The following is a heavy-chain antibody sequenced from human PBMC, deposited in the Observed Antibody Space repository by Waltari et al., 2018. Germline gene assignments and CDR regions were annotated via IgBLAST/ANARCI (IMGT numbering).Heavy chain of an antibody. V-gene: IGHV4-4*02. Sequence: QVQLQESGPGLVKPSGALSLPFAVSCGPLRRCGFWSWVRQPPGKGLEWIGDIYHSGTTNYNPSLESRVTISIDNPKNHFSLKLRSVTAADTAMYYCAREREGGIRGQYGLDVWGQGTTVTVSS. J-gene: IGHJ6*02. D-gene: IGHD3-16*02. CDR1: CGPLRRCGF. CDR2: IYHSGTT. CDR3: AREREGGIRGQYGLDV.